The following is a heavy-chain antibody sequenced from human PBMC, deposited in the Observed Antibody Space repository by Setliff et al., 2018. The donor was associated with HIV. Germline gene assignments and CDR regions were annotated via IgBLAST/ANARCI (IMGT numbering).Heavy chain of an antibody. V-gene: IGHV3-23*01. D-gene: IGHD3-16*01. CDR2: ISDTGDDT. Sequence: GSLRLSCAASGSTFSSYAMSWVRQAPGKGLEWVSAISDTGDDTYSSNSVKGRFTISRDNSKNTLYLQMDSLRADDTAVYYCARVDDVYVWARTYFDYWGQGSLVTVSS. J-gene: IGHJ4*02. CDR1: GSTFSSYA. CDR3: ARVDDVYVWARTYFDY.